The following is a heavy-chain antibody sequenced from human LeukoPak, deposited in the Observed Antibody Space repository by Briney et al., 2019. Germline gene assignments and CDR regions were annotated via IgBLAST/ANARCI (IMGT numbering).Heavy chain of an antibody. CDR1: GGSLSSFY. CDR3: ARWGSIAVARFDY. J-gene: IGHJ4*02. CDR2: VYYTGST. Sequence: SETLSLTCTVSGGSLSSFYWSWLRQPPGKGLDWIGYVYYTGSTNYNPSLTSRVNISVDTSKNQFYLNLTSVTAADTAVYYCARWGSIAVARFDYWGQGTLVTVSS. D-gene: IGHD6-6*01. V-gene: IGHV4-59*01.